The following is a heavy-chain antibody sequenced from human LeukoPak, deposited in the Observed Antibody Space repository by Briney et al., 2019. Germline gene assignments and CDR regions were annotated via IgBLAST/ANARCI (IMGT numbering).Heavy chain of an antibody. D-gene: IGHD2-2*01. V-gene: IGHV3-21*01. Sequence: GGSLRLSCAASGFTFSSYSMNWVRQAPGKGLEWVSSISSSSSYIYYADSVKGRFTISRDNAKNSLYLQMNSLRAEDTAVYYCARDTTYCSSNSCSWRAFDIWGQGTMVTVSS. CDR1: GFTFSSYS. CDR2: ISSSSSYI. CDR3: ARDTTYCSSNSCSWRAFDI. J-gene: IGHJ3*02.